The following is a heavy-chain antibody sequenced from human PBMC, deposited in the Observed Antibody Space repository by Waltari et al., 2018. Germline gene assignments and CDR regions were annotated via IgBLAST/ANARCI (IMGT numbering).Heavy chain of an antibody. CDR3: ARGFREFNDAFDI. J-gene: IGHJ3*02. Sequence: EVQLVESGGGLVKPGGSLRLSCAASGFTFSSYSMNWVRQAPGKGLEWVSSISSSSSYIYYADSVKGRFTISRDNAKNSLYLQMNSLRAEDTAVYYCARGFREFNDAFDIWGQGTMVTVSS. CDR2: ISSSSSYI. CDR1: GFTFSSYS. V-gene: IGHV3-21*01. D-gene: IGHD3-10*01.